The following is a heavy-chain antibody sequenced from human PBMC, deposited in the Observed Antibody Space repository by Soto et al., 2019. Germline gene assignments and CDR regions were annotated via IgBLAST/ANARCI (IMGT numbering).Heavy chain of an antibody. Sequence: KPSETLSLTCTVSGGSISSYYWSWIRQSAGQGLEWIGRFYTSGTTHYNPSLKSRVSMSADTSKNQLSLTLTSVTAADTGVYYCARAGNEYGVDVWGQGTTVTVSS. D-gene: IGHD3-10*01. CDR1: GGSISSYY. CDR3: ARAGNEYGVDV. V-gene: IGHV4-4*07. J-gene: IGHJ6*02. CDR2: FYTSGTT.